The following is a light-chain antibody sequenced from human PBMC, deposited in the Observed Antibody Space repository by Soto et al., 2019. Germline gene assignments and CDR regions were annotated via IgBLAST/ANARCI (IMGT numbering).Light chain of an antibody. V-gene: IGKV1-39*01. Sequence: DIQMTQSPSFLSSSLGDRVTITCRASQTISSFLYWYQQRPGKSPKLLIYATSNLHSGVPSRLSGAGSGTYFTLTINRLHPEDFATYDCQQSYSTPYTFGQGTKL. CDR1: QTISSF. CDR3: QQSYSTPYT. CDR2: ATS. J-gene: IGKJ2*01.